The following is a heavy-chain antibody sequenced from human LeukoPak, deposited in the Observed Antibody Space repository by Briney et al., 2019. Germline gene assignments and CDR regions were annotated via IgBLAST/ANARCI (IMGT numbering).Heavy chain of an antibody. CDR3: ARVKWELLSY. J-gene: IGHJ4*02. D-gene: IGHD1-26*01. Sequence: GASVTVSCKASGYTFTGYYMHWVRQAPGQGLEWMGWINPNSGGTNYAQKFQGRVTMTRDTSISTAYMEPSRLRSDDTAVYYCARVKWELLSYWGQGTLVTVSS. CDR2: INPNSGGT. CDR1: GYTFTGYY. V-gene: IGHV1-2*02.